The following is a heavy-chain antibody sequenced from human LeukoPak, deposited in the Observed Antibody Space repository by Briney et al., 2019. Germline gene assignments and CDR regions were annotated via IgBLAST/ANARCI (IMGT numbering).Heavy chain of an antibody. J-gene: IGHJ4*02. CDR2: ISWNSGSI. D-gene: IGHD5-18*01. CDR3: AKDSGYSYQGRFDY. Sequence: GGSLRLSCAASGFTFDDYAMHWVRRAPGKGLEWVSGISWNSGSIGYADSVKGRFTISRDNAKNSLYLQMNSLRAEDTALYYCAKDSGYSYQGRFDYWGQGTLVTVSS. V-gene: IGHV3-9*01. CDR1: GFTFDDYA.